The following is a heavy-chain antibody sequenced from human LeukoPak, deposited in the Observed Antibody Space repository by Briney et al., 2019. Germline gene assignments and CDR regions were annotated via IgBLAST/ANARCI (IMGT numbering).Heavy chain of an antibody. Sequence: SQTLSLTCAVSGGSISSGGYSWSWIRQPPGKGLEWVGYIHYSGSTNYNPSLKSRVTVSLDTSKNQFSLKLSSVTAADTAVYYCARHSSSFFNYWGQGTLVTVSS. CDR3: ARHSSSFFNY. CDR1: GGSISSGGYS. CDR2: IHYSGST. V-gene: IGHV4-61*08. D-gene: IGHD6-13*01. J-gene: IGHJ4*02.